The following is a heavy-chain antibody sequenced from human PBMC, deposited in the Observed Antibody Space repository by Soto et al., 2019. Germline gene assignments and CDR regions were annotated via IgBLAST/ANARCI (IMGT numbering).Heavy chain of an antibody. CDR3: ARGLDYVGFDY. CDR1: GDSVSSGSYY. D-gene: IGHD4-17*01. V-gene: IGHV4-61*01. Sequence: SETLSLTCSVSGDSVSSGSYYWSWIRQPPGKGLEWIGYIYYRGSTNYNSSLKSRVTISVDTSKNQFSLKLSSVPAADTAVYYCARGLDYVGFDYWGQGPLVTVSS. J-gene: IGHJ4*02. CDR2: IYYRGST.